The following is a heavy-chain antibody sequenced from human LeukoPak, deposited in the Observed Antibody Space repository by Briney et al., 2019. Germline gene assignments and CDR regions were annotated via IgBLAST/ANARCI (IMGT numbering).Heavy chain of an antibody. Sequence: PGGSLRLSCAASTFTFSTYWMTWVRQAPGKGPEFVANINQDGSVKNYVDSVKGRFTISRDNAKNSLYLQMNSLRADDTAVYYCARDPGSSSFDYWGQGTLATVSS. D-gene: IGHD6-13*01. CDR1: TFTFSTYW. J-gene: IGHJ4*02. V-gene: IGHV3-7*01. CDR2: INQDGSVK. CDR3: ARDPGSSSFDY.